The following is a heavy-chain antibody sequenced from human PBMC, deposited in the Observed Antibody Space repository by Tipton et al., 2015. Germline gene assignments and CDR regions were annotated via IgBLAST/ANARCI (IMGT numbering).Heavy chain of an antibody. V-gene: IGHV4-38-2*01. J-gene: IGHJ4*02. Sequence: LVKPSETMSLTCDVSGYSINNDYYWGWIRQAPGKGLEWIGFVYPGGGTYYNPSLKSRVIISIDTSKNQFSLKLSSVTAADTAVYYCACQDYDSLTRDYQTVDYWGQGTLVTVSS. D-gene: IGHD3-9*01. CDR1: GYSINNDYY. CDR2: VYPGGGT. CDR3: ACQDYDSLTRDYQTVDY.